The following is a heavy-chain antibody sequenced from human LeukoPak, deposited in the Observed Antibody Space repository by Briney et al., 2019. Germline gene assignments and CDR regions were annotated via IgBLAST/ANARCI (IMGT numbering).Heavy chain of an antibody. V-gene: IGHV4-59*01. D-gene: IGHD3-22*01. CDR1: GGSISSYY. CDR2: IYYSGST. CDR3: ARDEGYDSSGSYFDY. Sequence: SETLSLTCTVSGGSISSYYWSWIRQPPGKGLEWIGYIYYSGSTNYNPSLKSRVTISVDTSKGQFSLKLRSVTAADTAVYYCARDEGYDSSGSYFDYWGQGTLVTVSS. J-gene: IGHJ4*02.